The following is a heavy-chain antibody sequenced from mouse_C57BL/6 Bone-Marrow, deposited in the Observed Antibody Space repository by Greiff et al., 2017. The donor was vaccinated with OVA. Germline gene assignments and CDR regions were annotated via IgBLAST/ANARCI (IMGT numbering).Heavy chain of an antibody. J-gene: IGHJ4*01. Sequence: VQLQQSGAELVRPGASVKLSCTASGFNIKDDYMHWVKQRPEQGLEWIGWIDPENGDTEYASKFQGKATITADTSSNTAYLQLSSVTSEDTAVYYCTLYYYGSSYAMDYWGQGTSVTVSS. V-gene: IGHV14-4*01. CDR3: TLYYYGSSYAMDY. CDR1: GFNIKDDY. D-gene: IGHD1-1*01. CDR2: IDPENGDT.